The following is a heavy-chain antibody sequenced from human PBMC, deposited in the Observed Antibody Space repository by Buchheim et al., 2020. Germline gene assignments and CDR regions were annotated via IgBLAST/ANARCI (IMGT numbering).Heavy chain of an antibody. Sequence: EVQLVESGGGLVQPGGSLRLSCAASGFTFSSYEMNWVRQAPGKGLEWVSSISSSSSYIYYADSVKGRFTISRDNAKNSLYLQMNSLRAEDTAVYYCARFPGGAVAGKGVYYYYGMDVWGQGTT. D-gene: IGHD6-19*01. J-gene: IGHJ6*02. CDR1: GFTFSSYE. CDR2: ISSSSSYI. CDR3: ARFPGGAVAGKGVYYYYGMDV. V-gene: IGHV3-48*03.